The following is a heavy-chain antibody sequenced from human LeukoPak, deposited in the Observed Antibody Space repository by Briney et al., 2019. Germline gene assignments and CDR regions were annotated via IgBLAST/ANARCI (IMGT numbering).Heavy chain of an antibody. CDR3: ARPRPGSWSRIDY. CDR2: IYYSGST. V-gene: IGHV4-59*08. J-gene: IGHJ4*02. CDR1: GGSISSYY. Sequence: SETLSLTCTVSGGSISSYYWSWIRQPPGKGLEWIGYIYYSGSTNYNPSLKSRVTISVDTSKNQFSLKLSSVTAAGTAVYYCARPRPGSWSRIDYWGQGTLVTVSS. D-gene: IGHD6-13*01.